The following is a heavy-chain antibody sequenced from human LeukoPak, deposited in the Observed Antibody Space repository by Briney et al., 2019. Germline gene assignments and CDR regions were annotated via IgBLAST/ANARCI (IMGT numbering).Heavy chain of an antibody. D-gene: IGHD5-18*01. CDR1: GGSISSSSYY. Sequence: PSETLSLTCTVSGGSISSSSYYWGWIRQPPGEGLEWIGSFYYSGSTYYNPSLKSRVTISVDTSKNQFSLKMDSVTAADTAVYHCARQGEYTYGYFDYWGQGTLVTVSS. V-gene: IGHV4-39*01. J-gene: IGHJ4*02. CDR3: ARQGEYTYGYFDY. CDR2: FYYSGST.